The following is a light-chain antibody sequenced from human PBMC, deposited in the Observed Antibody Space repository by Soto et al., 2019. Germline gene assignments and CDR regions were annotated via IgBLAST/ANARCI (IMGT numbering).Light chain of an antibody. Sequence: EMVMTQSPATLSASPGERVTLSCRASESVHRNLAWYQQKPGQGPSLLIYYASTRATGVPDRFTGSGSGTEFTLTISSLQSEDFGVYRCQHSSNWPPTFGPGTKVEIK. CDR1: ESVHRN. CDR3: QHSSNWPPT. CDR2: YAS. J-gene: IGKJ3*01. V-gene: IGKV3-15*01.